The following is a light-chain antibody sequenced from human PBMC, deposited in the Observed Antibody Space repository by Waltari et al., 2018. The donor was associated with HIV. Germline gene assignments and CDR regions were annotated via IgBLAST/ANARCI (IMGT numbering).Light chain of an antibody. CDR2: AAS. J-gene: IGKJ4*01. V-gene: IGKV1-12*01. CDR1: QGISSW. CDR3: QQANSFPRT. Sequence: LTQFPPSVLQSEEKEFTITCRASQGISSWLAWYQQNPGKAPKLLIYAASSLQSGVPSRFSGSGSGTDFTLTISSLQPEDFATYYCQQANSFPRTFGGGTKVEIK.